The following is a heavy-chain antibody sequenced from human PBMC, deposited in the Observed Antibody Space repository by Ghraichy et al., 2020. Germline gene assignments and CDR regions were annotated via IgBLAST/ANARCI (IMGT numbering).Heavy chain of an antibody. Sequence: SQTLSLTCAISGDSVSSNSASWNWIRQSPSRGLEWLGRTYYRSKWYSDYAVSVKSRITINPDTSKNQFSLQLNSVTPEDTAVYYCARVYNWNPLGGFDIWGQGTMVTVSS. CDR3: ARVYNWNPLGGFDI. J-gene: IGHJ3*02. V-gene: IGHV6-1*01. D-gene: IGHD1-20*01. CDR1: GDSVSSNSAS. CDR2: TYYRSKWYS.